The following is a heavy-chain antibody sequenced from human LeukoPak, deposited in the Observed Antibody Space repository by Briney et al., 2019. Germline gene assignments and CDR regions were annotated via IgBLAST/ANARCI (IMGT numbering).Heavy chain of an antibody. J-gene: IGHJ3*02. V-gene: IGHV4-34*01. CDR2: INHSGST. D-gene: IGHD5-24*01. CDR1: GGSFSGYY. Sequence: SETLSLTCAVYGGSFSGYYWSWIRQPPGKGLEWIGEINHSGSTNYNPSLKSRVTISVDTSKNQFSLKLSSVTAADTAVYYCARRMATISDTFDIWGQGTMVTVYS. CDR3: ARRMATISDTFDI.